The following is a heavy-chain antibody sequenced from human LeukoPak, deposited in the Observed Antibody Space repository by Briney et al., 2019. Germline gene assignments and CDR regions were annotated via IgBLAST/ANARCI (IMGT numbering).Heavy chain of an antibody. Sequence: GGSLRLSCAASGFTFSSYAMSWVRQAPGKGLEWVSAISGSGGSTYYADSVKGRFTISRDNSKNTLYLQINSLRAEDTAVYYCAKGEPDYDILTGYALNNYYYYMDVWGKGTTVTVSS. CDR1: GFTFSSYA. J-gene: IGHJ6*03. D-gene: IGHD3-9*01. V-gene: IGHV3-23*01. CDR2: ISGSGGST. CDR3: AKGEPDYDILTGYALNNYYYYMDV.